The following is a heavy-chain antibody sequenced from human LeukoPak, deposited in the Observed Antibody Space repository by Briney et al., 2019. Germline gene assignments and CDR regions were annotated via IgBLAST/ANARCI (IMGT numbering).Heavy chain of an antibody. Sequence: GGSLRLSCAASGFTFSNYGMHRVRQAPGKGLEWVAFIRYDGTNKYYADSVKGRFTISRDNSKNTLYLQMNSLRAEDTAVFYCATFPYYFDSSGSYYFDFWGQGTLVTVS. CDR2: IRYDGTNK. CDR3: ATFPYYFDSSGSYYFDF. J-gene: IGHJ4*02. D-gene: IGHD3-22*01. V-gene: IGHV3-30*02. CDR1: GFTFSNYG.